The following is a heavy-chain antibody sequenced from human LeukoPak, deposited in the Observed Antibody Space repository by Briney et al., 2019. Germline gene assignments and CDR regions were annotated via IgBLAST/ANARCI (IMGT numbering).Heavy chain of an antibody. CDR2: IIPIFGTA. J-gene: IGHJ4*02. D-gene: IGHD3-22*01. CDR1: GGTFSSYA. V-gene: IGHV1-69*05. Sequence: ASVKVSCKASGGTFSSYAISWVRQAPGQGLEWMGGIIPIFGTANYAQKFQGRVTITTDESTSTAYMELSSLRSGDTAVYYCARESPLLYYYDSSGYGPFDYWGQGTLVTVSS. CDR3: ARESPLLYYYDSSGYGPFDY.